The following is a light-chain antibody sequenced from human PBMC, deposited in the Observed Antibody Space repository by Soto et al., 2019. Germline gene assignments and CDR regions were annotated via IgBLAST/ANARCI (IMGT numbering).Light chain of an antibody. V-gene: IGKV4-1*01. CDR1: QTLLFNTNNKNY. CDR3: QQYFTTPFT. CDR2: WAS. Sequence: DIVMTQSPDPLAVSLGGRATSNCKSSQTLLFNTNNKNYLAWYQQKPGQPPKLLIYWASARESGVPDRFSGSGSGTDFTLTISSLRSEDVALYYCQQYFTTPFTFGPGTKVEIK. J-gene: IGKJ3*01.